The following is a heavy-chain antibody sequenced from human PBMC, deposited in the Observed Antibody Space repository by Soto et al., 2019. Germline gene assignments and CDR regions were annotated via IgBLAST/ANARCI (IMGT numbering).Heavy chain of an antibody. Sequence: SQTLSLTCTVSGASISSSSYYWGWIRQPPGKWLEWIGSVYYSGSTYDNPSLKSRITLSVDRSKSQFSLKLTSVTAADTAVYYCARLLYDSRGYYYFDYWGQGTLVTVYS. CDR3: ARLLYDSRGYYYFDY. V-gene: IGHV4-39*01. CDR2: VYYSGST. J-gene: IGHJ4*02. CDR1: GASISSSSYY. D-gene: IGHD3-22*01.